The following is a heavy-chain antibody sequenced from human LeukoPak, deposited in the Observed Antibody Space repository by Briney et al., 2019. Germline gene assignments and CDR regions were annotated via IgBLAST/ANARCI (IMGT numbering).Heavy chain of an antibody. Sequence: SETLSLTCTVSGGSISTNNYWGWIRQPPGMGLDWIGTIFDSGNTYYNPPLKSRLTISIDTSKNQFSLRLSSVTAADTAVYYCARYEGEDGYNAKTLDYWGQGTLVTVSS. J-gene: IGHJ4*02. V-gene: IGHV4-39*01. D-gene: IGHD5-24*01. CDR2: IFDSGNT. CDR3: ARYEGEDGYNAKTLDY. CDR1: GGSISTNNY.